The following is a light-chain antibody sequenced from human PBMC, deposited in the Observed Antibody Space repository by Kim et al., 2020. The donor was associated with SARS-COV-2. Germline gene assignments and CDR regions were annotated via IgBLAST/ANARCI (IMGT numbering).Light chain of an antibody. J-gene: IGKJ1*01. CDR2: AAS. CDR3: LQYNYWPLWT. V-gene: IGKV3-15*01. Sequence: EMVMTQSPATLSVSPGARATLSCRASQSVSSNLVWYQQKPVQAPRLLIYAASTRATDIPDRFSGSGSGTEFTLTISSLQSEDFAVYYCLQYNYWPLWTFGQGTKVDIK. CDR1: QSVSSN.